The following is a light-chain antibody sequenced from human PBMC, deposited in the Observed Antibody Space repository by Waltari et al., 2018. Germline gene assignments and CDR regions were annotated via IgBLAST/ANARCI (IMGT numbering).Light chain of an antibody. CDR2: DAS. CDR1: QRVSSY. J-gene: IGKJ1*01. Sequence: EIVLTQSPATLSLSPGERATLSCRASQRVSSYLAWYQQKPGQAPSLLIYDASNRATGIPARFSGSGSGTDFTLSISSLAPEDFAVYYCHQRANWPWTFGHGTKVEIK. V-gene: IGKV3-11*01. CDR3: HQRANWPWT.